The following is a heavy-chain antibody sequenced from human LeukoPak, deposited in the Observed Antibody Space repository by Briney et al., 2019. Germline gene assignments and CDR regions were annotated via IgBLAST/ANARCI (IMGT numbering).Heavy chain of an antibody. CDR2: ISNSSSYI. V-gene: IGHV3-21*01. D-gene: IGHD6-19*01. CDR1: GFTFSSYD. CDR3: ARRVAVADNYFDY. J-gene: IGHJ4*02. Sequence: GGSLRLSCAASGFTFSSYDMVWVRQAPGKGLEWVSSISNSSSYIYYADSVKGRFTISRDNAKNSLYLQMNSLRAEDTGVYYCARRVAVADNYFDYWGQGTLVTVSS.